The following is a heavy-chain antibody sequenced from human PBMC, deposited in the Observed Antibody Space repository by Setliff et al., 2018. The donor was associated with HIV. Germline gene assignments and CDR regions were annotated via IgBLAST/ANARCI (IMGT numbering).Heavy chain of an antibody. CDR1: GDSMSSYY. V-gene: IGHV4-59*01. CDR3: ARGYSSGWYDY. D-gene: IGHD6-19*01. Sequence: SETLSLTCTVSGDSMSSYYWSWIRQPPGKGPEWIGYIDYSGSTNYNRSLKSRVTISIDTSKNQFSLKLYSVTAADTAVYYCARGYSSGWYDYWGQGTLVTVSS. J-gene: IGHJ4*02. CDR2: IDYSGST.